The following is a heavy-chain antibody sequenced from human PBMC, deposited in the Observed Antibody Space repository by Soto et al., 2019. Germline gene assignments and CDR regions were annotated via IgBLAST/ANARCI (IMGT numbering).Heavy chain of an antibody. CDR1: GGSISSGGYY. J-gene: IGHJ6*03. D-gene: IGHD2-15*01. CDR2: IYYSGST. V-gene: IGHV4-31*03. CDR3: ARHVENPYYYCYMDV. Sequence: SETLSLTCTVSGGSISSGGYYWSWIRQHPGKGLEWIGYIYYSGSTYYNPSLKSRVTISVDTSKNQFSLKLSSVTAADTAVYYCARHVENPYYYCYMDVWGKGTTVTVSS.